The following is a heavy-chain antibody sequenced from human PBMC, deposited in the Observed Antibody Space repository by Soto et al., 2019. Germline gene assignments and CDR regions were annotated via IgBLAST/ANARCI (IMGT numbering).Heavy chain of an antibody. D-gene: IGHD5-12*01. CDR1: GFTFNTYV. CDR3: ARGGGYSGYDPLDY. Sequence: QVQLVESGGGVVQPGRSLRLSCAASGFTFNTYVMHWVRQAPGKGLEWLAFVSSAGGSKYYADSVTGRFTISSDNSQNTLQLQMNSLGPEDTAVYYCARGGGYSGYDPLDYWGQGTLVTVSS. V-gene: IGHV3-30-3*01. J-gene: IGHJ4*02. CDR2: VSSAGGSK.